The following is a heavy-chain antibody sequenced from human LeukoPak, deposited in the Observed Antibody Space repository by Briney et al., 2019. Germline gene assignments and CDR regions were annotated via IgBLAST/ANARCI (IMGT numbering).Heavy chain of an antibody. D-gene: IGHD2-2*01. CDR2: ISSSSSTI. Sequence: PGGSLRLSCAASGFTFSSYSMNWVRQAPGKGLEWVSHISSSSSTIYYADSVKGRFTISRDNAKNSLYLQMNSLRAEDTAVYYCARDLVPAAPYYFDYWGQGTLVTVSS. J-gene: IGHJ4*02. CDR1: GFTFSSYS. CDR3: ARDLVPAAPYYFDY. V-gene: IGHV3-48*01.